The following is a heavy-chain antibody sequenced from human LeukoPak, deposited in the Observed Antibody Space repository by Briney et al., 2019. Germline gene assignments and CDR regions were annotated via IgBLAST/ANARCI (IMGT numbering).Heavy chain of an antibody. CDR3: ARAPLIRCSSTSCYLGYYYYYMDV. CDR1: GYAFTSYD. Sequence: ASVKVSCKASGYAFTSYDINWVRQATGQGLEWMGWMNPNSGNTDYAQKFQGRVTITRNTSISTAYMELSSLRSEDTAVYYCARAPLIRCSSTSCYLGYYYYYMDVWGKGTTVTVSS. D-gene: IGHD2-2*01. CDR2: MNPNSGNT. J-gene: IGHJ6*03. V-gene: IGHV1-8*03.